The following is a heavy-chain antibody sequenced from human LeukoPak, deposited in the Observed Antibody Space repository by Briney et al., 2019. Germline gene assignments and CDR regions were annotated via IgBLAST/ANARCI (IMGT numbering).Heavy chain of an antibody. CDR2: INPNSGGT. CDR3: ARGPPGQPARGNNWFDP. V-gene: IGHV1-2*02. CDR1: GYTFTSYD. D-gene: IGHD3-10*01. J-gene: IGHJ5*02. Sequence: ASVKVSCKASGYTFTSYDINWVRQAPGQGLEWMGWINPNSGGTNYAQKFQGRVTMTRDTSISTAYMELSRLRSDDTAVYYCARGPPGQPARGNNWFDPWGQGTLVTVSS.